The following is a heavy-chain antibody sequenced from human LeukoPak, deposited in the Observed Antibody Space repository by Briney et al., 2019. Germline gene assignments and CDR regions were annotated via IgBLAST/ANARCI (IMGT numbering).Heavy chain of an antibody. J-gene: IGHJ3*02. Sequence: GGSLRLSCAASGFTFSSYWMNWVRQAPGKGLEWVANIKQDGSEKYYVDSVKGRFTISRDNAKNSLYLQMNSLRAEDTAVYYCARRPRYYYGSGSYYNVGAFDIWGQGTMVTVSS. V-gene: IGHV3-7*01. CDR2: IKQDGSEK. D-gene: IGHD3-10*01. CDR1: GFTFSSYW. CDR3: ARRPRYYYGSGSYYNVGAFDI.